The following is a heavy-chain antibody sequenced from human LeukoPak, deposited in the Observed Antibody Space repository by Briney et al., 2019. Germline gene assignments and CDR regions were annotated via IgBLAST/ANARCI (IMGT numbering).Heavy chain of an antibody. CDR2: IIPIFGTA. CDR3: ARGLRFLEWDLDY. CDR1: GGTFSSYA. Sequence: ASVKVSCKASGGTFSSYAISWVRQAPGQGLEWMGGIIPIFGTANYAQKFQGRVTITADESTSTAYMELGSLRSEDTAVYYCARGLRFLEWDLDYWGQGTLVTVSS. J-gene: IGHJ4*02. V-gene: IGHV1-69*13. D-gene: IGHD3-3*01.